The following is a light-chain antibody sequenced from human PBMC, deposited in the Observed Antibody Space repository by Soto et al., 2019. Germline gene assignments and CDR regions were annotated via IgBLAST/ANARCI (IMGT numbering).Light chain of an antibody. V-gene: IGKV3-11*01. J-gene: IGKJ1*01. Sequence: EIVLTQYPATMFLSPGERATLSCRASQSVSSYLAWYQQKPGQAPRLLIYDASNRATGIPARFSGSGSGTEFTLTISSLEPEDFAVYYCQQRSNWPPWTFGQGTKVEIK. CDR3: QQRSNWPPWT. CDR1: QSVSSY. CDR2: DAS.